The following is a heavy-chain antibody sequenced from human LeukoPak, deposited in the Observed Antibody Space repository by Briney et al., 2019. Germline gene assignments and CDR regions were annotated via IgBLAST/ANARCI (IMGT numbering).Heavy chain of an antibody. V-gene: IGHV4-39*01. D-gene: IGHD3-10*01. J-gene: IGHJ3*02. Sequence: PSETLSLTCTVSGGSISSSSYYWGWIRQPPGKGLEWIGSIYYSGSTYYNPSLKSRVTISVDTSKNQFSLKLSSVTAADTAVYYCAGALSGLPNSDAFDIWGQGTMVTVSS. CDR1: GGSISSSSYY. CDR2: IYYSGST. CDR3: AGALSGLPNSDAFDI.